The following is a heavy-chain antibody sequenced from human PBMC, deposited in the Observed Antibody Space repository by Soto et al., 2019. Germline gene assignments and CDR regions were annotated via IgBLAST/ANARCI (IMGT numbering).Heavy chain of an antibody. CDR3: ARGLGYYYDSSGPFNDAFDI. D-gene: IGHD3-22*01. J-gene: IGHJ3*02. Sequence: AASVKVSCKASGGTFSSYAISWVRQAPGQGLEWMGGIIPIFGTANYAQKFQGRVTITADESTSTAYMELSSLRSEDTAVYYCARGLGYYYDSSGPFNDAFDIWGQGTMVTVSS. CDR1: GGTFSSYA. CDR2: IIPIFGTA. V-gene: IGHV1-69*13.